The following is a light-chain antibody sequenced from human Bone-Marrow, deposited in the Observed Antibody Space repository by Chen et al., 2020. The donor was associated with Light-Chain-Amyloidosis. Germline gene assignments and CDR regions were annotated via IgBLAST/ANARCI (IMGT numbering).Light chain of an antibody. CDR2: ANN. Sequence: QSVLTQPPSASGTPGQRGTISCSGSSSNIGSNTVSWYQQLPGTAPKLLIYANNQRPSGVPDRFSGSKSGTSASLAISGLQSEDEADYYCAAWDDSLNGGVFGGGTKLTVL. V-gene: IGLV1-44*01. CDR1: SSNIGSNT. J-gene: IGLJ3*02. CDR3: AAWDDSLNGGV.